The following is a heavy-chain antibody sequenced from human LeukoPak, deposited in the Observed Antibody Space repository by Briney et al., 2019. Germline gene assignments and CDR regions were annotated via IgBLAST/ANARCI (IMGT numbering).Heavy chain of an antibody. D-gene: IGHD2-2*01. Sequence: ASVKVSCKASGYTFTGYYMHWVRRAPGQGLEWMGWINPNSGGTNYAQKFQGRVTMTRDTSISTAYMELSRLRSDDTAVYYCARGVPAAPPYYYYYYMDVWGKGTTVTVSS. CDR3: ARGVPAAPPYYYYYYMDV. CDR1: GYTFTGYY. CDR2: INPNSGGT. J-gene: IGHJ6*03. V-gene: IGHV1-2*02.